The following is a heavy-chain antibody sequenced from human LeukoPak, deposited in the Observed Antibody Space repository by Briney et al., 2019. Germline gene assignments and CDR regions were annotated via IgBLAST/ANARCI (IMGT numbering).Heavy chain of an antibody. Sequence: WVRQAPGKGLEWIGSIYYSGSTYYNPSLKSRVAISVDTSKNQFSLKLSSVTAADTAVYYCARIIYGSGSRFDYWGQGTLVTVSS. D-gene: IGHD3-10*01. V-gene: IGHV4-39*07. CDR3: ARIIYGSGSRFDY. J-gene: IGHJ4*02. CDR2: IYYSGST.